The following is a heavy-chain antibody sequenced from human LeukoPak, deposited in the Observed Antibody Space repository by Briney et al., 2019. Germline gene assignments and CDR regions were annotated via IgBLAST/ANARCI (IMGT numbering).Heavy chain of an antibody. D-gene: IGHD3-10*01. CDR1: GYTFTNYG. CDR2: ISAYNGNT. CDR3: ASLFLWFGDVRSI. J-gene: IGHJ4*02. Sequence: GASVKVSCKASGYTFTNYGVTWVRQAPGQGLEWMGWISAYNGNTNYAQKLQGRVTMTTDTSTSTAYMELRSLRSDDTAVYYCASLFLWFGDVRSIWGQGTLVTVSS. V-gene: IGHV1-18*01.